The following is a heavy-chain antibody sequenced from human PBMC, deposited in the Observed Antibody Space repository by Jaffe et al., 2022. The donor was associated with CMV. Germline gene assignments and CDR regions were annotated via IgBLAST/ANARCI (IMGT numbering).Heavy chain of an antibody. CDR3: ARSAGATVYQDYYYGMDV. J-gene: IGHJ6*02. D-gene: IGHD4-4*01. V-gene: IGHV4-59*01. CDR2: IYYSGST. Sequence: QVQLQESGPGLVKPSETLSLTCTVSGGSISSYYWSWIRQPPGKGLEWIGYIYYSGSTNYNPSLKSRVTISVDTSKNQFSLKLSSVTAADTAVYYCARSAGATVYQDYYYGMDVWGQGTTVTVSS. CDR1: GGSISSYY.